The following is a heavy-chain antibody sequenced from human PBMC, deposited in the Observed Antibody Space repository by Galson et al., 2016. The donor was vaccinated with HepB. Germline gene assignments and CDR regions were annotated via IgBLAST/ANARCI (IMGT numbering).Heavy chain of an antibody. Sequence: SETLSLTCIVSGGSISSDYYWGWIRQHPGRGLEWIGSSYSSEGTYYNQSLQSRGTISVDTSMNQLSLRLSSVIAADTAVEYCARIPAIDTYWYFDVWGRGTLVTVSS. CDR3: ARIPAIDTYWYFDV. J-gene: IGHJ2*01. CDR2: SYSSEGT. D-gene: IGHD5-18*01. CDR1: GGSISSDYY. V-gene: IGHV4-39*07.